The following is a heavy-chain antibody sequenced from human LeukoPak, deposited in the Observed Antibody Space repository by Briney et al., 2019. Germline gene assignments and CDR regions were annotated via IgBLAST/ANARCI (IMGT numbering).Heavy chain of an antibody. D-gene: IGHD3-16*01. CDR3: ARGGGLDV. Sequence: GGSLRLSCAASGFTFTTYWMHWVRQAPGKGLVWVSHINSDGSITSYADSVKGRFTISRDNAKNTLYLQMNSLRAEDTAVYFCARGGGLDVWGQGATVTVSS. CDR2: INSDGSIT. J-gene: IGHJ6*02. CDR1: GFTFTTYW. V-gene: IGHV3-74*01.